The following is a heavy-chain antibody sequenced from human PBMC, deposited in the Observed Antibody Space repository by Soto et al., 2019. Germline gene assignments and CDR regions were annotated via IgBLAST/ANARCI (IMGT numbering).Heavy chain of an antibody. V-gene: IGHV5-51*01. CDR3: ARRALLMVQTQQRAVYYYDMDV. Sequence: GESLKISCKGSGYSFTSYWIGWVRQMPGKGLEWMGIIYPGDSDTRYSPSFQGQVTISADKSISTAYLQWSSLKASDTAMYYCARRALLMVQTQQRAVYYYDMDVWGKGTTVTVSS. J-gene: IGHJ6*03. CDR1: GYSFTSYW. CDR2: IYPGDSDT. D-gene: IGHD2-8*01.